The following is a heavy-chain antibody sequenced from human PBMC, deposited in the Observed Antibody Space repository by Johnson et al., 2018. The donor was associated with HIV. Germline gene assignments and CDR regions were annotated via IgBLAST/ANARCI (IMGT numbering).Heavy chain of an antibody. V-gene: IGHV3-11*01. CDR3: TTGRPSSAAFDI. J-gene: IGHJ3*02. Sequence: QMLLVESGGGLIQPGGSLRLSCAASGFTVSSNYMSWVRQAPGKGLEWVSYISSSGSTIYYADSVKGRFTISRDNAKNSLYLQMNSLKTEDSAVYYCTTGRPSSAAFDIWGQGTMITVSS. CDR1: GFTVSSNY. CDR2: ISSSGSTI.